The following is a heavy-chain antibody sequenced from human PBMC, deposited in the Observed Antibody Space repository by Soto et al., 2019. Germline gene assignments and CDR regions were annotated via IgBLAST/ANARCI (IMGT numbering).Heavy chain of an antibody. V-gene: IGHV4-39*01. J-gene: IGHJ3*02. CDR1: GGAISSSSYY. CDR3: ARLVGFDYYDSSGYPGSGAFDI. D-gene: IGHD3-22*01. CDR2: IYYSGST. Sequence: PSETLSHTCTVAGGAISSSSYYWGRIRQPPGKGLEWIGSIYYSGSTYYNPSLKSRVTISVDTSKNQFSLKLSSVTAADTAVYYCARLVGFDYYDSSGYPGSGAFDIWGQGTMVTVSS.